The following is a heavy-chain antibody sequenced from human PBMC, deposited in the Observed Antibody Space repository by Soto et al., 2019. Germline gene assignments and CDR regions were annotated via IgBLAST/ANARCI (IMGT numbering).Heavy chain of an antibody. CDR1: GFTVSKYR. CDR3: EIYCGRGRCFTSQRWNP. Sequence: GGHLRLSCAASGFTVSKYRMSWVRQAPVTVKEWGSAIRGSGATTYYADYVKGRFNIYTDNSKNKIYLQMNSLRGEDTAVYYCEIYCGRGRCFTSQRWNPWGQGILVTVSS. V-gene: IGHV3-23*01. D-gene: IGHD2-21*01. J-gene: IGHJ5*02. CDR2: IRGSGATT.